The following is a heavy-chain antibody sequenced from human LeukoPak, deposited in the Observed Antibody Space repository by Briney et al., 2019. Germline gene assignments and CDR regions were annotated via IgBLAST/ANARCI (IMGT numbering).Heavy chain of an antibody. V-gene: IGHV4-30-4*02. Sequence: SSETLSLTCTVSGGSISSGDYYWSWIRQPPGKGLEWIGYIYYSGSTYYNPSLKSRVTISVDTSKNQFSLKLSSVTAADTAVYYCARLKSPDYFDYWGQGTLVTVSS. CDR3: ARLKSPDYFDY. CDR1: GGSISSGDYY. J-gene: IGHJ4*02. CDR2: IYYSGST.